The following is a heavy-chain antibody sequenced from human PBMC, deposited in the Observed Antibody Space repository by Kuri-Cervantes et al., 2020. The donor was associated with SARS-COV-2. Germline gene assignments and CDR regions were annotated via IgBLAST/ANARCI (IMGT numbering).Heavy chain of an antibody. D-gene: IGHD3-22*01. V-gene: IGHV4-34*01. Sequence: SETLSLTCALYYGTLTGYQWSWIRQPPGKGLEWIGGINHRGDTYYNPSLEGRVTISRDTSENKFSLRLSSVTAADTAVYHCARGINGYFFFYYLDVWGKGTTVTVSS. CDR1: YGTLTGYQ. CDR2: INHRGDT. CDR3: ARGINGYFFFYYLDV. J-gene: IGHJ6*03.